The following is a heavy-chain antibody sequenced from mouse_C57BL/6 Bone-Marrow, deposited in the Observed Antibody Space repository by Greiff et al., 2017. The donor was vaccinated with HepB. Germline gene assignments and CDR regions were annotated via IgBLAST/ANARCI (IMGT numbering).Heavy chain of an antibody. CDR2: ISSGSSTI. D-gene: IGHD6-1*01. CDR3: ARRNLSYAMDY. J-gene: IGHJ4*01. V-gene: IGHV5-17*01. CDR1: GFTFSDYG. Sequence: EVKLVESGGGLVKPGGSLKLSCAASGFTFSDYGMHWVRQAPEKGLEWVAYISSGSSTIYYADTVKGLFTISRDNTKNTLFLQMTSLRSEDTAMYYCARRNLSYAMDYWGQGTSVTVSS.